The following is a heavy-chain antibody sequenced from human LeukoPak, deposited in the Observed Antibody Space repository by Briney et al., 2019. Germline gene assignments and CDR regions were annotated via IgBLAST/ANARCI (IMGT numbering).Heavy chain of an antibody. CDR3: AKDHSSGYPDAFDI. CDR1: GFPFSSHG. D-gene: IGHD3-10*01. Sequence: GGSLRLSCAASGFPFSSHGMSWVRQAPGKGLEWVSGIIGGGGSTYYADSVKGRFTISGDNSKNTLYLQMNSLRAEDTAVYYCAKDHSSGYPDAFDIWGQGTMVTVSS. CDR2: IIGGGGST. V-gene: IGHV3-23*01. J-gene: IGHJ3*02.